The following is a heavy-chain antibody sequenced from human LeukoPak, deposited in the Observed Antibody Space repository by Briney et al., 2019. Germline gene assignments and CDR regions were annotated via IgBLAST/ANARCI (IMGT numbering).Heavy chain of an antibody. D-gene: IGHD3-22*01. V-gene: IGHV4-59*01. CDR1: GGSISRYY. Sequence: SETLSLTCTVSGGSISRYYWSWIRQPPGKGLEWIGYIYYSGSTNYNPSLKSRVTISVDTSKNQFSLKLSSVTAADTAVYYCARVADSSGYYYMDVWGKGTTVTVSS. CDR3: ARVADSSGYYYMDV. CDR2: IYYSGST. J-gene: IGHJ6*03.